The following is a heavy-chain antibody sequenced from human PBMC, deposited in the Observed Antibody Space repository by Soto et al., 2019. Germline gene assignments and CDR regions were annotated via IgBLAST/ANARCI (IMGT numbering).Heavy chain of an antibody. V-gene: IGHV3-21*01. J-gene: IGHJ4*02. CDR3: VRARATDSRPDY. Sequence: GGSLRLSCAASRFTFSLYAMIWVRQAPGKGLEWVSSVSSGSSYIYSADSLKGRFTISRDDAKNSLYLQMNSLRADDTAIYYCVRARATDSRPDYWGQGSLVTVSS. CDR2: VSSGSSYI. CDR1: RFTFSLYA. D-gene: IGHD3-22*01.